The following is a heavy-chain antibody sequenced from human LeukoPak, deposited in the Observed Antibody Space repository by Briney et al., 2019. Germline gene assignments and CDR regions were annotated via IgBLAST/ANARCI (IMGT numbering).Heavy chain of an antibody. V-gene: IGHV3-7*01. CDR2: IKQDGSEK. Sequence: PGGSLRLSCAASGFTFSSYWMSWVRQAPGKGLELAANIKQDGSEKYYVDSVKGRFTISRDNAKNSLYLQMNSLRAEDTAVYYCAREGWWEAVAVWGPEYLDCWGQGTLVTVSS. J-gene: IGHJ4*02. CDR3: AREGWWEAVAVWGPEYLDC. CDR1: GFTFSSYW. D-gene: IGHD6-19*01.